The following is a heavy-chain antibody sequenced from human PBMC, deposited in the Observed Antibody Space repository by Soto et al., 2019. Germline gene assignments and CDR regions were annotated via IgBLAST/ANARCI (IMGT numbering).Heavy chain of an antibody. CDR2: IRSKAYGGTT. CDR1: GFTFGDYA. CDR3: TRESVIAAAWGIDQH. V-gene: IGHV3-49*03. D-gene: IGHD6-13*01. J-gene: IGHJ1*01. Sequence: GGSLRLSCTASGFTFGDYAMSWFRQAPGKGLEWVGFIRSKAYGGTTEYAASVKGRFTISRDDSKSIAYLQMNSLKTEDTAVYYCTRESVIAAAWGIDQHWGQGTLVTVSS.